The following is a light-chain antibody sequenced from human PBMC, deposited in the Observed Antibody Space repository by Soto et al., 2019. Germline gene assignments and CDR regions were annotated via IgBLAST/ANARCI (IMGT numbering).Light chain of an antibody. J-gene: IGLJ1*01. CDR3: SSYTSSSTLV. CDR2: DVN. Sequence: QSALAQPASVSGSPGQSITISCTGTSSDVGGYDYVSWYQQHPGKAPQLMIYDVNNRPSGVSNCFSGSKSGNTASLTISGLQAEDEADYYCSSYTSSSTLVFGTGTKVTVL. CDR1: SSDVGGYDY. V-gene: IGLV2-14*01.